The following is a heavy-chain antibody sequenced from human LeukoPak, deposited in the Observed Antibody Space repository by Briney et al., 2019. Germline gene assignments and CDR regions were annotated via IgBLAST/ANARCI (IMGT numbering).Heavy chain of an antibody. V-gene: IGHV3-23*01. Sequence: GGSLRLSCAASGFTFSSYAMSWVRQAPGKGLEWVSAISGSGGSTYYADSVKGRFTISRDNSKDTLYLQMNSLRAEDTAVYYCAKDLSHYYDSSGYYYTYYYYGMDVWGQGTTVPVSS. CDR3: AKDLSHYYDSSGYYYTYYYYGMDV. D-gene: IGHD3-22*01. CDR2: ISGSGGST. CDR1: GFTFSSYA. J-gene: IGHJ6*02.